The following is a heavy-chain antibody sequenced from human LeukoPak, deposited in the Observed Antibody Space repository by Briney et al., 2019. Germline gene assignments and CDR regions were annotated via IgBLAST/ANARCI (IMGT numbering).Heavy chain of an antibody. Sequence: ASVKVSCKASGGTFSSYAISWVRQAPGQGLEWMGWISAYNGNTNYAQKLQGRVTMITDTSTSTAYMELRSLRSDDTAVYYCARAGSLWFGEDYYMDVWGKGTTVTISS. V-gene: IGHV1-18*01. CDR1: GGTFSSYA. J-gene: IGHJ6*03. D-gene: IGHD3-10*01. CDR2: ISAYNGNT. CDR3: ARAGSLWFGEDYYMDV.